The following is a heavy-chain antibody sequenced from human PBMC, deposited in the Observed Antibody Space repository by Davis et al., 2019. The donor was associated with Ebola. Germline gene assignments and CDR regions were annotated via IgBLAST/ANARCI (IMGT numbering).Heavy chain of an antibody. Sequence: GESLKISCAASGFSLSTFGMNWVRQAPGKGLEWVSYISRGGSTIYYADSVKGRFNISRDNANNSLYLQMTSLREEDTAVYYCARGTSSSGYDCWGQGALVTVSS. V-gene: IGHV3-48*02. J-gene: IGHJ4*02. CDR3: ARGTSSSGYDC. D-gene: IGHD3-22*01. CDR2: ISRGGSTI. CDR1: GFSLSTFG.